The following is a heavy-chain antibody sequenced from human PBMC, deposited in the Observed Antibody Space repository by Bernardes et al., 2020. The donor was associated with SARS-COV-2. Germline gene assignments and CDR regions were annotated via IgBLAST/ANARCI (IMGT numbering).Heavy chain of an antibody. CDR1: GNSLTAAS. CDR3: ATDSISGIVIMAWVY. Sequence: ASVKVSCKVSGNSLTAASIYWVRQAPGKGLEWMGSFDPQYGDPIYAQKFQGRITMTEDTSTDTAYMELSGLRSEDTAVYYCATDSISGIVIMAWVYWGQGTLVNVSS. V-gene: IGHV1-24*01. CDR2: FDPQYGDP. J-gene: IGHJ4*02. D-gene: IGHD3-3*01.